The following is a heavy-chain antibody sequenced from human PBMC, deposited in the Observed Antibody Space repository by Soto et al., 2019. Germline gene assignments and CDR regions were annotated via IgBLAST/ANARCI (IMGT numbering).Heavy chain of an antibody. Sequence: EVHLVETGGDLILPVWSLRLACSTSVFNVISSYMSWVRQAPGKGLEWVSSIYSDGTTDYADSVKGRFTISRDSSRNMVFLQMKGLRGEDTAVYYCARDCCSGRHYAHWGQGSLVTVSS. CDR1: VFNVISSY. D-gene: IGHD1-26*01. CDR3: ARDCCSGRHYAH. V-gene: IGHV3-53*02. J-gene: IGHJ4*02. CDR2: IYSDGTT.